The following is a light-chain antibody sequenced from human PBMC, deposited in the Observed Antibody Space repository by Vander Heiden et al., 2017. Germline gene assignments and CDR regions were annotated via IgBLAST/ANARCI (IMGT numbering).Light chain of an antibody. V-gene: IGKV3-15*01. Sequence: DIVMTQSPATLSVSPGERATLSCGASQSIANNLAWYQQKPGQPPRLLIYGASTRATGIPARFSGSGSGTEFTLTISSLQSEDFAFYYCQQYKNWPPMYTFGQGTKLEIK. CDR1: QSIANN. CDR3: QQYKNWPPMYT. J-gene: IGKJ2*01. CDR2: GAS.